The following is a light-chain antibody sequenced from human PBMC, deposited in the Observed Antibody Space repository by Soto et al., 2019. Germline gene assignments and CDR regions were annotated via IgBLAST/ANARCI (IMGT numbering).Light chain of an antibody. J-gene: IGKJ4*01. CDR2: KAS. Sequence: DIQMTQSPSTLSASVGDRVTITCRASQSVSSRLAWYQQKPGQAPKLLIYKASTLETGVPSRFSGSGSGTEFTLTISSLQPDDFATYYCQQYDTYPALTFGGGTKVEIK. CDR1: QSVSSR. CDR3: QQYDTYPALT. V-gene: IGKV1-5*03.